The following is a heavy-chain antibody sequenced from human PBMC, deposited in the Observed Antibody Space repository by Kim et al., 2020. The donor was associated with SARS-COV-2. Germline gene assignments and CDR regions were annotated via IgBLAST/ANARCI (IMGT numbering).Heavy chain of an antibody. CDR3: ARDPIAAAGVFDY. V-gene: IGHV1-46*01. J-gene: IGHJ4*02. D-gene: IGHD6-13*01. Sequence: YAQKCQGRVTMTSDTSTSTVYMELSSLRSEDTAVYYCARDPIAAAGVFDYWGQGTLVTVSS.